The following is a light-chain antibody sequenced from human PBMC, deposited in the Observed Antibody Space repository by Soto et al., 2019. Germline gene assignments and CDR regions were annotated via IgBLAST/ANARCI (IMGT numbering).Light chain of an antibody. V-gene: IGKV1-9*01. Sequence: IQLTQSPSSLSASVGDRVAITCRASEGISSYLAWYQEKPGKVPKLLIDTASTLQNGVPSRFSGSGSGTDFTLTISSLQPEDFATYYCLQRKRYPLTFGGGTRVEIK. CDR3: LQRKRYPLT. J-gene: IGKJ4*01. CDR1: EGISSY. CDR2: TAS.